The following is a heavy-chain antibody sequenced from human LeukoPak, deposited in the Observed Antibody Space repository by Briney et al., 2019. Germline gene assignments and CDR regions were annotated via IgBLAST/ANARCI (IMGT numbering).Heavy chain of an antibody. Sequence: GASVKVSCKASGYTFTSYGISWVRQAPGQGLEWMGWISAYNGNTNYAQKFQGRVTMTTDTSTSTAYMELRSLRSDDTAVYYCARDPPRYDSSGYYYYMGFDPWGQGTLVTVSS. D-gene: IGHD3-22*01. J-gene: IGHJ5*02. CDR1: GYTFTSYG. CDR3: ARDPPRYDSSGYYYYMGFDP. CDR2: ISAYNGNT. V-gene: IGHV1-18*01.